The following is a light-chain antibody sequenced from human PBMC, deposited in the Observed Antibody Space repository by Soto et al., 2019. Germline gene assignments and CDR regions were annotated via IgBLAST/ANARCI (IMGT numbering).Light chain of an antibody. CDR2: AAS. J-gene: IGKJ3*01. V-gene: IGKV1-27*01. Sequence: DIQMTQSPSSLSASVGDRVTVTCRASEGISTYLAWYQQKPGKPPKLLIYAASILQSGVPSRFSGSRSGTDFTLTISSLQPEDVGTYYCQNYNKAPFTFGPGTKVDFK. CDR3: QNYNKAPFT. CDR1: EGISTY.